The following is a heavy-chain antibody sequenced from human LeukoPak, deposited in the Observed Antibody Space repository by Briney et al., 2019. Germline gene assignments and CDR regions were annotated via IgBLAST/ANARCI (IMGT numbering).Heavy chain of an antibody. V-gene: IGHV1-58*02. D-gene: IGHD1-14*01. J-gene: IGHJ4*02. Sequence: TSVKVSCKASGFTFTSSAMQWVRQARGQRLEWIGWIVVGSGNTNYAQKFQERVTITRDMSTSTAYMELSSLRSEDTAVYYCARVPPSAHQVFSSDYWGQGTQVTVSS. CDR1: GFTFTSSA. CDR2: IVVGSGNT. CDR3: ARVPPSAHQVFSSDY.